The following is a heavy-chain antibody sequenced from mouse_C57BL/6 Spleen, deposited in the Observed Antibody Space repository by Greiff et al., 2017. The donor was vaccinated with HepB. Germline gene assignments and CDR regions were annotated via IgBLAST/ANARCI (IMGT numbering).Heavy chain of an antibody. Sequence: VQLKQSGAELVRPGASVTLSCKASGYTFTDYEMHWVKQTPVHGLEWIGAIDPETGGTAYNQKFKGKAILTADKSSSTAYMELRSLTSEDSAVYYCTRKGFGNYLYWYFDVWGTGTTVTVSS. CDR3: TRKGFGNYLYWYFDV. CDR1: GYTFTDYE. J-gene: IGHJ1*03. V-gene: IGHV1-15*01. D-gene: IGHD2-1*01. CDR2: IDPETGGT.